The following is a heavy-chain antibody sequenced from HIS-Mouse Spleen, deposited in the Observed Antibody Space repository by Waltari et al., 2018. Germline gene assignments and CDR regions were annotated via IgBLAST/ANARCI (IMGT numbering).Heavy chain of an antibody. CDR3: AREIPYSSSWYDWYFDL. CDR1: GGSIRTSSYY. J-gene: IGHJ2*01. V-gene: IGHV4-39*07. CDR2: ISYSGST. Sequence: QLQLQESGPGLVKPSETLSLTCTVPGGSIRTSSYYWCRIRQPPGKGRAGIGSISYSGSTYYNPSLKSRVTISVDTSKNQFSLKLSSVTAADTAVYYCAREIPYSSSWYDWYFDLWGRGTLVTVSS. D-gene: IGHD6-13*01.